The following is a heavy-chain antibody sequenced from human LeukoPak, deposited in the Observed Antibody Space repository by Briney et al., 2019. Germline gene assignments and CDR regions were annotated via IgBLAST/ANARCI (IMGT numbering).Heavy chain of an antibody. D-gene: IGHD1-26*01. Sequence: SETLSLTCAVYGGSLSGYYWSWIRQPPGKGLEWIGEINHSGSTNYNPSLKSRVTISVDTSKNQFSLKLSSVTAADTAVYYCARGELQGHYYYYYYMDVWGKGTTVTVSS. V-gene: IGHV4-34*01. CDR2: INHSGST. CDR1: GGSLSGYY. J-gene: IGHJ6*03. CDR3: ARGELQGHYYYYYYMDV.